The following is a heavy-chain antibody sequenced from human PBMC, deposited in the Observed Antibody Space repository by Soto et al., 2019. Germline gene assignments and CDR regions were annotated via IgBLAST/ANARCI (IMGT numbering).Heavy chain of an antibody. V-gene: IGHV4-4*02. CDR3: TWRRGSYADH. D-gene: IGHD2-15*01. CDR1: GGPISSTNW. Sequence: QVQLQESGPGLVKPSGTLSLTCAVSGGPISSTNWWSWVRQPPGKGLEWIGEIYHSGSINYNPSLKSRLTISADKSKTQSSLKLTSVTAADTAVYSCTWRRGSYADHWGEGTLVTVSS. CDR2: IYHSGSI. J-gene: IGHJ4*02.